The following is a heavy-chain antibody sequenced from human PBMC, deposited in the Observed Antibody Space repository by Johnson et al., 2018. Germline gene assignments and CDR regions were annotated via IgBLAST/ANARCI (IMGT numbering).Heavy chain of an antibody. CDR1: GFVFSTCA. J-gene: IGHJ6*02. CDR3: AKGESGGVGARYYYGMEV. Sequence: EVQLLESGGGLVQPGGSLRLSCAASGFVFSTCAMNWVRQAPGKGLEWVSGISGSGNTIYSADSVKGRLTISRDNFKNTLYLQMNSLRAEDTAIYYCAKGESGGVGARYYYGMEVWGQGTTVTVSS. V-gene: IGHV3-23*01. CDR2: ISGSGNTI. D-gene: IGHD2-15*01.